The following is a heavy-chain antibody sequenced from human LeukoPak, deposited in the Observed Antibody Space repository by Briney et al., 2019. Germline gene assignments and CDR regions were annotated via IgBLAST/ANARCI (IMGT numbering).Heavy chain of an antibody. CDR3: ASGPQYGGSFAY. V-gene: IGHV3-48*03. CDR2: ISDSGSTI. J-gene: IGHJ4*02. D-gene: IGHD1-26*01. Sequence: GGSLRLSCAASGASGFTFSSFEMAWVRQAPGKGLEWLSYISDSGSTIKDADSVKGRFTISRDNAKNSVYLQMNSLRAEDTAVYYCASGPQYGGSFAYWGQGTLVTVSS. CDR1: GFTFSSFE.